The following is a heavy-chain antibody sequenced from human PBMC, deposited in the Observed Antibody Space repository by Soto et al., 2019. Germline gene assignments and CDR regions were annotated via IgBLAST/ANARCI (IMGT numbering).Heavy chain of an antibody. CDR1: GGSISSSGYY. Sequence: SETLSLTCTVSGGSISSSGYYWGWIRQPPGKGLEWIGSIYYSGSTYYNPSLKSRVTISVDTSKNQFSLKLSSVTAADMAVYYCAAMAMGAASTYYYYGMDVWGQGTTVTVSS. CDR2: IYYSGST. D-gene: IGHD6-13*01. J-gene: IGHJ6*02. V-gene: IGHV4-39*01. CDR3: AAMAMGAASTYYYYGMDV.